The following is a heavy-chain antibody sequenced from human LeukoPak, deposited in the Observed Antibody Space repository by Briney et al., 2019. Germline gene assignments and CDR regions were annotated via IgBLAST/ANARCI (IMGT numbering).Heavy chain of an antibody. CDR2: ISSSSYI. D-gene: IGHD3-3*01. Sequence: GGSLRLSCAASGFTFSSYSMNWVRQAPGKGLEWVSSISSSSYIYYADSVKGRFTISRDNAKNSLYLQMNSLRAEDTAVYYCARAFETYYDFWSGYYSYYYGMDVWGQGTTVTVSS. V-gene: IGHV3-21*01. J-gene: IGHJ6*02. CDR3: ARAFETYYDFWSGYYSYYYGMDV. CDR1: GFTFSSYS.